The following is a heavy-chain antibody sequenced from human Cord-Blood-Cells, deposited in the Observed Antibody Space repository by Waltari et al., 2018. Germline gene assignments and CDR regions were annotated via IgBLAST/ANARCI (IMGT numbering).Heavy chain of an antibody. J-gene: IGHJ4*02. D-gene: IGHD6-13*01. V-gene: IGHV3-30-3*01. Sequence: QVQLVESGGGVVQPGRSLRLSCAASGFTFSSYAMHWVLQAPGKGLEGVAVISYDGSNKYYADSVKGRFTISRDNSKNTLYLQMNSLRAEDTAVYYCARGGSSSWYYFDYWGQGTLVTVSS. CDR3: ARGGSSSWYYFDY. CDR1: GFTFSSYA. CDR2: ISYDGSNK.